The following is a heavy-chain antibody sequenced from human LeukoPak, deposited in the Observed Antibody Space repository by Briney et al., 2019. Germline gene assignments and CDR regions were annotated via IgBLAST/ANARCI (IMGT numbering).Heavy chain of an antibody. V-gene: IGHV3-53*01. CDR2: IYSGGST. CDR3: ARGMKYSTGWYYMDV. J-gene: IGHJ6*03. CDR1: GFSVSSNY. Sequence: TGGSLRLSCAASGFSVSSNYMNWVRQAPGKGLEWVSVIYSGGSTYYADSVKGRFTISRDNSKNTLYLQMNSLRAEDTAVYYCARGMKYSTGWYYMDVWGKGTTVTISS. D-gene: IGHD6-19*01.